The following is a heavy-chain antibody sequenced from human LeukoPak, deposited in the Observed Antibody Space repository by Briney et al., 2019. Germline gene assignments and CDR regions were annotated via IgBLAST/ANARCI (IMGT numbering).Heavy chain of an antibody. J-gene: IGHJ4*02. Sequence: GGSLRLSCAASGFSFSSYWMTWVRQAPGKGLEWVANIKQDGTEKYSVDSVKGRFTISRDNAKNSLYLQMNSLRAEDTAVYYCARFGMGGGIVDYWGQGTLVTVSS. CDR3: ARFGMGGGIVDY. V-gene: IGHV3-7*01. CDR2: IKQDGTEK. D-gene: IGHD3-10*01. CDR1: GFSFSSYW.